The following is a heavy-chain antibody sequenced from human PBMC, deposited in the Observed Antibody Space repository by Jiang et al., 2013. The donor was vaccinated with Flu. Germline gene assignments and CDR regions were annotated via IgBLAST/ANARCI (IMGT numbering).Heavy chain of an antibody. J-gene: IGHJ2*01. CDR1: GGSISSSSYY. CDR2: IYYSGST. Sequence: GPGLVKPSETLSLTCTVSGGSISSSSYYWGWIRQPPGKGLEWIGSIYYSGSTYYNPSLKSRVTISVDTSKNQFSLKLSSVTAADTAVYYCANTYYDFWSGYSLHMNWYFDLWGRGTLVTVSS. CDR3: ANTYYDFWSGYSLHMNWYFDL. D-gene: IGHD3-3*01. V-gene: IGHV4-39*01.